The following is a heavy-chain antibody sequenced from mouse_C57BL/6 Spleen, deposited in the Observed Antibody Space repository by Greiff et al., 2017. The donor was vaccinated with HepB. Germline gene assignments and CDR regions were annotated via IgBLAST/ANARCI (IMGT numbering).Heavy chain of an antibody. J-gene: IGHJ3*01. CDR1: GFTFSDYG. Sequence: EVKLVVSGGGLVKPGGSLKLSCAASGFTFSDYGMHWVRQAPEKGLEWVAYISSGSSTIYYADTVKGRFTISRDNAKNTLFLQMTSLRSEDTAMYYCARKDGSSYGWFAYWGQGTLVTVSA. CDR2: ISSGSSTI. V-gene: IGHV5-17*01. D-gene: IGHD1-1*01. CDR3: ARKDGSSYGWFAY.